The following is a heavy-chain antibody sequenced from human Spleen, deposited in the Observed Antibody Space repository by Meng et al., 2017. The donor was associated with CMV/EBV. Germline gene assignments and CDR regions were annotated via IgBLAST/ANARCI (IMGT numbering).Heavy chain of an antibody. CDR3: ARGGYVTDVFDM. J-gene: IGHJ3*02. V-gene: IGHV4-31*02. CDR2: SHYRGTT. CDR1: GGSISSSGDY. D-gene: IGHD5-12*01. Sequence: CTVSGGSISSSGDYWSWFRQHPGKGLEWIGFSHYRGTTYYNPSLKSRVTISVESKNQFSLNLSSVTAADTAVYYCARGGYVTDVFDMWGQGTMVTVSS.